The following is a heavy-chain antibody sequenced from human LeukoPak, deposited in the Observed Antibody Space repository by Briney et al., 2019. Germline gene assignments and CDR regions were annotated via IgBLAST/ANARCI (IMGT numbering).Heavy chain of an antibody. CDR3: ARSRYGTTWSSSWEFDY. CDR1: GFTFSSYA. D-gene: IGHD6-13*01. Sequence: PGGSLRLSCAASGFTFSSYAMSWVRQAPGKRLEWVSAISGGGGTTYYADSVKGRFTISRGNSKNTLYLQMNSLRAEDTAVYYCARSRYGTTWSSSWEFDYWGQGTLVTVSS. CDR2: ISGGGGTT. J-gene: IGHJ4*02. V-gene: IGHV3-23*01.